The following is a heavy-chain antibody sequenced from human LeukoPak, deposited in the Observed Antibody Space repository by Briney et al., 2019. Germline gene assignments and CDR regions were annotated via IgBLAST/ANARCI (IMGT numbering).Heavy chain of an antibody. CDR2: ISSIGSHT. Sequence: TGGSLRLSCAASGFTFSDYYMSWIRQAPGKGLEWVSYISSIGSHTNYADSVKGRFTTSRDNAKNLLSLQVNSLRADDTAVYYCARVGSIAAAGTPDYWGQGTLVTVSS. D-gene: IGHD6-13*01. CDR3: ARVGSIAAAGTPDY. V-gene: IGHV3-11*06. J-gene: IGHJ4*02. CDR1: GFTFSDYY.